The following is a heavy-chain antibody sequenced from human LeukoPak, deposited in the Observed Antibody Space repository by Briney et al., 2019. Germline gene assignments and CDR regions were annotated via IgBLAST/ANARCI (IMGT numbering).Heavy chain of an antibody. V-gene: IGHV4-30-4*01. Sequence: SETLSLTCTVSGGSISSGDYYWSWIRQPPGKGLEWIGYIYYSGSTYYNPSLKSRVTISVDTSKNQFSLKLSSVTAADTAVYYCARGLGNWYDFDYWGQGTLVTVSS. J-gene: IGHJ4*02. CDR2: IYYSGST. CDR3: ARGLGNWYDFDY. D-gene: IGHD1-1*01. CDR1: GGSISSGDYY.